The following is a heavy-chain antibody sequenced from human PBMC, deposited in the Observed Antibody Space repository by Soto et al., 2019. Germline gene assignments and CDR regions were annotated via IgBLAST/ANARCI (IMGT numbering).Heavy chain of an antibody. CDR3: ARPDEGGYSSNHHYYYALDV. CDR2: IIPIFDIT. Sequence: QVQLVQSGAEVQKPGSSVKVSCKASGGTFRSYSISWVRQAPGQGLEWMGGIIPIFDITNYAQKFQARVTITADESTSKAYMELSSLGSDDTAVYYCARPDEGGYSSNHHYYYALDVWGQGTTVTV. J-gene: IGHJ6*02. D-gene: IGHD3-22*01. V-gene: IGHV1-69*01. CDR1: GGTFRSYS.